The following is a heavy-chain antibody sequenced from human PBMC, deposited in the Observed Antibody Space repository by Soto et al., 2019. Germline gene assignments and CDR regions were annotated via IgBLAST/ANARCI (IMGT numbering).Heavy chain of an antibody. CDR1: GYTFTGYY. CDR2: INPNSGGT. D-gene: IGHD6-19*01. J-gene: IGHJ4*02. Sequence: GASVKVSCKASGYTFTGYYMHWVRQAPGQGLEWMGWINPNSGGTNYAQKFQGWVTMTRDTSISTAYMELSRLRSDDTAVYYCARATPQYSSGWYSGFDYWGQGTLVTVSS. CDR3: ARATPQYSSGWYSGFDY. V-gene: IGHV1-2*04.